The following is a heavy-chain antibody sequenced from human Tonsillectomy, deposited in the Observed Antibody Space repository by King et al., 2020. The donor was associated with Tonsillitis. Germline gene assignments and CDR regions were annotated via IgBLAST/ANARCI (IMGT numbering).Heavy chain of an antibody. V-gene: IGHV3-53*01. CDR2: IYSGGST. D-gene: IGHD6-13*01. Sequence: VQLVESGGGLIQPGGSLRLSCAASGFIVSSNYMSWVRQAPGKGLEWVSVIYSGGSTYYADSVKGRFNISRDNSKNTQYLQKNSLRDEDTAVYYLAGDVASAGFLWDWGQGPLVTVSS. CDR1: GFIVSSNY. J-gene: IGHJ4*02. CDR3: AGDVASAGFLWD.